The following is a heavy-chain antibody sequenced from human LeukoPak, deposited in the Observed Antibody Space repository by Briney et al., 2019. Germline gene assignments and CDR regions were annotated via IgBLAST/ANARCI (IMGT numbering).Heavy chain of an antibody. D-gene: IGHD1-14*01. V-gene: IGHV3-74*01. CDR1: GFTFSSYW. J-gene: IGHJ6*03. CDR2: IKSDGSNT. Sequence: GGSLRLSCAASGFTFSSYWMHWVRQAPGKGLVWVSRIKSDGSNTNYADSVKGRFTISRDNAKNTLHLQMNSLRAEDTAVYYCARVGPWVNPDYYYYMDVWGKGTTVTVSS. CDR3: ARVGPWVNPDYYYYMDV.